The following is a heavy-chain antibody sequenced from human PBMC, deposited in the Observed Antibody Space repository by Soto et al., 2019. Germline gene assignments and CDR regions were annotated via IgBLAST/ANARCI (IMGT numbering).Heavy chain of an antibody. CDR3: TTDQDYSNYYFDY. CDR2: IKSKTDGGTT. CDR1: GFTFSNAW. Sequence: GSLRLSCAASGFTFSNAWMSWVRQAPGKGLEWVGRIKSKTDGGTTDYAAPVKGRFTISRDDSKNTLYLQMNSLKTEDTAVYYCTTDQDYSNYYFDYWGQGTLVTVSS. V-gene: IGHV3-15*01. J-gene: IGHJ4*02. D-gene: IGHD4-4*01.